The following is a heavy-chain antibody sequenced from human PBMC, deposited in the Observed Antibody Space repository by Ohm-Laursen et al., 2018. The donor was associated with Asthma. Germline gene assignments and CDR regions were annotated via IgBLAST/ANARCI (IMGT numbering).Heavy chain of an antibody. Sequence: RSLRLSCTASGFTFSNYGMHWVRQAPGKGLEWVAVIWYDGSNKYYADSVKGRFTISRDNSKNTLYLQMNSLRAEDTAVYYCARERSGSYFTWHYYYAMDVWGQGTTVTVSS. CDR2: IWYDGSNK. V-gene: IGHV3-33*01. CDR3: ARERSGSYFTWHYYYAMDV. D-gene: IGHD1-26*01. J-gene: IGHJ6*02. CDR1: GFTFSNYG.